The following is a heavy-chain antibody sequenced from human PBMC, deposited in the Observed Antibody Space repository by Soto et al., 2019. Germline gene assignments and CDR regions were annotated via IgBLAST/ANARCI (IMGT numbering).Heavy chain of an antibody. Sequence: QGRLAQSGTEVKKPGSSVKVSCKASGGTFSDSGVTWVRQAPRQGLEWVGAILPKFGKTNYAQKFQGRVAIIADNSPDTVFLEVSRLKSDDTAVYFCARVTELGTGYAMDVWGQGTTVIVSS. D-gene: IGHD1-7*01. J-gene: IGHJ6*02. CDR2: ILPKFGKT. V-gene: IGHV1-69*06. CDR1: GGTFSDSG. CDR3: ARVTELGTGYAMDV.